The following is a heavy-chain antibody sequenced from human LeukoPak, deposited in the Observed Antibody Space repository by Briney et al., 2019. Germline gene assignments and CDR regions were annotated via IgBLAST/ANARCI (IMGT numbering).Heavy chain of an antibody. D-gene: IGHD3-10*01. V-gene: IGHV4-4*02. CDR1: GGSISSSNW. CDR3: ASGVLWFGESRAFDI. Sequence: SETLSLTCAVSGGSISSSNWWSWVRQPPGKGLEWIGEIYHSGSTNYNPSLKSRVTISVDKSKNQFSLKLSSVTAADTAVYYCASGVLWFGESRAFDIWGQGTMVTVSS. CDR2: IYHSGST. J-gene: IGHJ3*02.